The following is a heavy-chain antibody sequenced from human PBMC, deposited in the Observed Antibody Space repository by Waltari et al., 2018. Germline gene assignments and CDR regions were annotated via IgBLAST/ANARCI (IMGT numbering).Heavy chain of an antibody. CDR1: GYTFTGYY. CDR3: ASIEAYYDYVWGDAGAFDI. D-gene: IGHD3-16*01. Sequence: QVQLVQSGAEVKKPGASVKVSCKASGYTFTGYYMHWVRQAPGQGLEWMGWINPNSGGTNYAQKFQGRVTMTRDTSISTAYMELSRLRSDDTAVYYCASIEAYYDYVWGDAGAFDIWGQGTMVTVSS. J-gene: IGHJ3*02. CDR2: INPNSGGT. V-gene: IGHV1-2*02.